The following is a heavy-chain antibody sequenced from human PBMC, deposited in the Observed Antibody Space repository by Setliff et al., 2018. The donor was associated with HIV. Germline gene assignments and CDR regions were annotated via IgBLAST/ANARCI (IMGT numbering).Heavy chain of an antibody. J-gene: IGHJ5*02. CDR3: ARVSFGITGTTGWFDP. V-gene: IGHV3-49*04. CDR1: GFTFGDYP. Sequence: SLRLSCIASGFTFGDYPMSWVRQAPGKGLEWVGFIRGKGYGGTTEYAASVKGRFTISRDDSKSIVYLQMNSLKTEDTALYYCARVSFGITGTTGWFDPWGQGTLVTVSS. CDR2: IRGKGYGGTT. D-gene: IGHD1-20*01.